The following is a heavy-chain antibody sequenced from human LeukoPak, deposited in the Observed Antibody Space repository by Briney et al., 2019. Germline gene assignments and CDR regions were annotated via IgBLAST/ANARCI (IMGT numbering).Heavy chain of an antibody. CDR3: ARGRSGYYDSSGYYYYGGFDY. CDR2: IYYSGST. J-gene: IGHJ4*02. CDR1: GGSISSGDYY. D-gene: IGHD3-22*01. V-gene: IGHV4-30-4*08. Sequence: SETLSLTCTVSGGSISSGDYYWSWIRRPPGKGLEWIGYIYYSGSTYYNPSLKSRVTISVDTSKNQFSLKLSSVTAADTAVYYCARGRSGYYDSSGYYYYGGFDYWGQGTLVTVSS.